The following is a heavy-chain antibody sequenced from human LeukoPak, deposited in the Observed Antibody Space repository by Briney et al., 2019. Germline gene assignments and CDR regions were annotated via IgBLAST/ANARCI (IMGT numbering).Heavy chain of an antibody. CDR3: ARVGGDYRGFAFDI. CDR1: GYTFTSYA. CDR2: INAGNGNT. J-gene: IGHJ3*02. D-gene: IGHD4-17*01. V-gene: IGHV1-3*01. Sequence: GASVKVSCKASGYTFTSYAMHWVRQAPGQRLEWMGWINAGNGNTKYSQKFQGRVTITRDTSASTAYMELSSLRSEDTAVYYCARVGGDYRGFAFDIWGQGTMVTVSS.